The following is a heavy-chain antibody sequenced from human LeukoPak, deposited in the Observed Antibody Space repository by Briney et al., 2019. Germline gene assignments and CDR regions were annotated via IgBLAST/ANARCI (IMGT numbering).Heavy chain of an antibody. CDR1: GFTFNNYG. D-gene: IGHD3-10*01. J-gene: IGHJ4*02. CDR3: AKDVNVGGDYFDY. CDR2: IRYDGSIK. Sequence: PGGSLRLSCAASGFTFNNYGMHWVRLAPGKGLEWVAFIRYDGSIKYYVDSVKGRFTVSRDNSESTLYLQMNSLRAEDTAVYYCAKDVNVGGDYFDYWGQGTLVTVSS. V-gene: IGHV3-30*02.